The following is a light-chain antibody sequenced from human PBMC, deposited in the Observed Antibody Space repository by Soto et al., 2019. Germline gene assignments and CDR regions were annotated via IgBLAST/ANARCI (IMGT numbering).Light chain of an antibody. CDR2: LGS. V-gene: IGKV2-28*01. J-gene: IGKJ1*01. Sequence: DILMTQNPISLPVTPGEPASISCRSSQSLLHSNGYNYLDWYLQKPGQSPQLLIYLGSNRASGVPDRFSGSGSGTDFTLKISRVEAEDVGVYYCMQALQTAWTFGQGGKVDIK. CDR3: MQALQTAWT. CDR1: QSLLHSNGYNY.